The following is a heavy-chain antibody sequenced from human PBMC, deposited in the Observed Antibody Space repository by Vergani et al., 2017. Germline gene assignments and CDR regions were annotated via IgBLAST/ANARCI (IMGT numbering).Heavy chain of an antibody. Sequence: QVQLQESGPGLVKPSETLSLTCAVSGYSMSGYYWSWIRQPPGKELEWIGYMYHSGSTNYNPSLETRVTISGDTSKNQFSLKLNSVTAADTAVYYCGRVADFYGLGSRLLDLWGQGILVTVSS. CDR2: MYHSGST. V-gene: IGHV4-59*01. J-gene: IGHJ5*02. CDR1: GYSMSGYY. D-gene: IGHD3-10*01. CDR3: GRVADFYGLGSRLLDL.